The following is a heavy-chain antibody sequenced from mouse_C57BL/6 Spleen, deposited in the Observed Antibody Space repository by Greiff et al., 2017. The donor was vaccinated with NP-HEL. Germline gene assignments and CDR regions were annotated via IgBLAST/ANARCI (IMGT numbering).Heavy chain of an antibody. CDR3: AKGERGFAY. CDR2: IHPNSGST. CDR1: GYTFTSYW. V-gene: IGHV1-64*01. Sequence: QVQLQQPGAELVKPGASVKLSCKASGYTFTSYWMHWVKQRPGQGLEWIGMIHPNSGSTNYNEKNMRSQFSLQLLSTAYMQLSSLTSEDSAVYYCAKGERGFAYWGQGTLVTVSA. J-gene: IGHJ3*01.